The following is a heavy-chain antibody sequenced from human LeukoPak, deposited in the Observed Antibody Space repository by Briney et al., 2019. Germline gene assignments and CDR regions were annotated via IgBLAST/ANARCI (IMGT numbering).Heavy chain of an antibody. V-gene: IGHV1-69*01. CDR1: GGTFSSYA. D-gene: IGHD3-3*01. Sequence: SVKVSCKASGGTFSSYAISWVRQAPGQGLEWMGWTSAYNGNTNYVQKFQGRVTITADESTSTAYMELSSLRSEDTAVYYCARTPVGVVNFDYWGQGTLVTVSS. CDR2: TSAYNGNT. CDR3: ARTPVGVVNFDY. J-gene: IGHJ4*02.